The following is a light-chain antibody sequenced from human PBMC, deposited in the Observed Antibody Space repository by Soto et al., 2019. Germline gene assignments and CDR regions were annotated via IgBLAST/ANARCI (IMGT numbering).Light chain of an antibody. V-gene: IGKV3-15*01. CDR1: QNVRSN. CDR2: ATS. CDR3: QQYNNWPRT. J-gene: IGKJ1*01. Sequence: EVVLPQSXATLSLCTQEXXXXXXXASQNVRSNLAWYQHRXGQAPRLVIYATSXRANGVAARFSGSGSGTEFTLTISSLQSEDFAVYYCQQYNNWPRTFGQGTKVDIK.